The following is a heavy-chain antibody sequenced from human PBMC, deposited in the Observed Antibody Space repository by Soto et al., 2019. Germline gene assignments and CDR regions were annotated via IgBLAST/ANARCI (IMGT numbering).Heavy chain of an antibody. CDR2: ISFDGFNK. CDR3: AKDRQLLLRGEGSFDH. D-gene: IGHD3-16*01. CDR1: GVTFTNYG. V-gene: IGHV3-30*18. Sequence: QVQLVESGGGVVQPGRSLRLSCAASGVTFTNYGIHWVRQAPGKGLEWVAVISFDGFNKYYADSVKGRFNVSRDISKNTLYLQMNSLRPEDTAVYYCAKDRQLLLRGEGSFDHWGQGTLVTVSS. J-gene: IGHJ4*02.